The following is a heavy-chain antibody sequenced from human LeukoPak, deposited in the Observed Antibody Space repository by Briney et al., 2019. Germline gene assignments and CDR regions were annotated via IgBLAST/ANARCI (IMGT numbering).Heavy chain of an antibody. CDR3: AKAGSYWDFDY. J-gene: IGHJ4*02. CDR2: ISGRVGST. Sequence: GGSLRLSRAASGFTFTSYAMNWVRQAPGKGVEWVSAISGRVGSTYFADSVQGRFTISRDNSKNTLYLQMNSLRAEDTAVYYCAKAGSYWDFDYWGQGTLVIVSS. CDR1: GFTFTSYA. V-gene: IGHV3-23*01. D-gene: IGHD1-26*01.